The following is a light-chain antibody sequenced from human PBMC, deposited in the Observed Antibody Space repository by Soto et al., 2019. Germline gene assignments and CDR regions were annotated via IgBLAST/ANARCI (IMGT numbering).Light chain of an antibody. V-gene: IGKV3-20*01. CDR3: QLLT. J-gene: IGKJ4*01. CDR1: QSISSGF. CDR2: GAS. Sequence: EIVLTQSPGTLSLSPGERATLSCRASQSISSGFLAWYQQKPGQAPRLLIHGASSRATGIPDRFSGSGSGTDFTLTISRLEPEDFAVYYRQLLTFGGGTKVEIK.